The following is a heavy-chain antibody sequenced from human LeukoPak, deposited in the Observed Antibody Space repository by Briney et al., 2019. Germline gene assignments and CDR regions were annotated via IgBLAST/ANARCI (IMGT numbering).Heavy chain of an antibody. CDR2: IKEDGSEK. J-gene: IGHJ4*02. CDR3: ARVSAGDYPDY. Sequence: GGSLRLSCAASGFTFSNYWMSWVRQAPGKGLEWVANIKEDGSEKSYVDSVKGRFTISRDNAKNSLYLQMNSLRAEDTAVFYCARVSAGDYPDYWGQGTLITVSS. D-gene: IGHD7-27*01. CDR1: GFTFSNYW. V-gene: IGHV3-7*03.